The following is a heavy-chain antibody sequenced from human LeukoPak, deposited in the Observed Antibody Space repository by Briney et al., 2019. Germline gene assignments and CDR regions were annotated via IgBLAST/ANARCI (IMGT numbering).Heavy chain of an antibody. J-gene: IGHJ4*02. Sequence: GRSLRLSCAASGFSFSSNGMHWVRQAPGKGLDWVAVISYDGSNKYYADSVMRRFTISRDNSKNTLYLQMSSLRAEDTAVYYCVKDIVYVWGSYRSPNYWGQGTLVTVSS. CDR2: ISYDGSNK. V-gene: IGHV3-30*18. CDR1: GFSFSSNG. CDR3: VKDIVYVWGSYRSPNY. D-gene: IGHD3-16*02.